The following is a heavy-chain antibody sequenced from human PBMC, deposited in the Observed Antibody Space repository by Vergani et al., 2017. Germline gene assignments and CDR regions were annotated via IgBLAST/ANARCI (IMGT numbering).Heavy chain of an antibody. CDR2: ISSSSSYI. V-gene: IGHV3-21*04. J-gene: IGHJ3*02. CDR3: ARDLDSSSSTDAFDI. Sequence: EVQLVESGGGLVKPGGSLRLSCAASGFTFSSYSMNWVRQAPGKGLEWVSSISSSSSYIYYADSVKGRFTISRDNAKNSLYLQMNSLRAEDTAVYYCARDLDSSSSTDAFDIWGQGTMVTVSS. D-gene: IGHD6-6*01. CDR1: GFTFSSYS.